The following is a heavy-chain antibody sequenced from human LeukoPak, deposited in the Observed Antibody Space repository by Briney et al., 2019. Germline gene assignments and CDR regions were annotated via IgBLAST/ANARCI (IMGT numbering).Heavy chain of an antibody. Sequence: GGSLRLSCAASGFTFSSYAMSWVRQAPGKGLEWVSGISGSGGSTYYADSVKGRSTISRDNSKNTLYLQMNSLRAEDTAVYYSAKRMVGSYSFDYWGQGTLVTVSS. D-gene: IGHD1-26*01. CDR3: AKRMVGSYSFDY. CDR2: ISGSGGST. J-gene: IGHJ4*02. V-gene: IGHV3-23*01. CDR1: GFTFSSYA.